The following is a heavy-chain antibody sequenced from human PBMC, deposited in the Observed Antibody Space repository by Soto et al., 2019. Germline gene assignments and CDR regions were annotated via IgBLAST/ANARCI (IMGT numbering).Heavy chain of an antibody. CDR3: ARSKVTTIYYYGMAV. Sequence: ETLSLTCTVSGGSISSYYWTWIRQPPGKGLEWIGYIYYSGSTYYNPSLKSRVTISVDTSKNQFSLRLNSVTAADTAVYYCARSKVTTIYYYGMAVCGHGTKVTVSS. J-gene: IGHJ6*02. CDR1: GGSISSYY. V-gene: IGHV4-59*01. CDR2: IYYSGST. D-gene: IGHD4-17*01.